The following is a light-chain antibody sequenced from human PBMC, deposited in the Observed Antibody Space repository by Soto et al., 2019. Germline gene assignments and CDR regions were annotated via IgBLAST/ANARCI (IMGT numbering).Light chain of an antibody. J-gene: IGLJ1*01. CDR2: NSY. Sequence: QSVLTQPPSASGTPGQRVTISCSGSSSNIGSKTVNWYQQLPGTVPKLLIYNSYQRPSGVPDRFSGSKSGTSASLAICGLQSEDEADYYCAAWDASLNGYVFGAGTKVTVL. V-gene: IGLV1-44*01. CDR3: AAWDASLNGYV. CDR1: SSNIGSKT.